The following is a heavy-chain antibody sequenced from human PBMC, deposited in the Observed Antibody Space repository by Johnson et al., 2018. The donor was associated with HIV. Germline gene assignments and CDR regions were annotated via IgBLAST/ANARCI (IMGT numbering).Heavy chain of an antibody. D-gene: IGHD6-19*01. CDR3: TYSSDWSPGAFDI. Sequence: VQLVESGGGLVKPGGSLRLSCAASGFIFSNAWMSWVRQAPGKGLEWVGHIKSKTDGGTTDYAAPVEGRFTLSSDDSKHTLYLQMNSLRAEDTAVYYCTYSSDWSPGAFDIWGQGTMVTVSS. CDR1: GFIFSNAW. J-gene: IGHJ3*02. CDR2: IKSKTDGGTT. V-gene: IGHV3-15*01.